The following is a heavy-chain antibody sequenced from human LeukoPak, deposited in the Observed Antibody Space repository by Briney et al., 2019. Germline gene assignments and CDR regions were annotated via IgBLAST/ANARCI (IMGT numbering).Heavy chain of an antibody. J-gene: IGHJ6*03. Sequence: ASVKVSCKASGYTFSDYYIHWVRQAPGQGLEGMGWINPNSGDTNYAQKSQGWVTMTRDTSITTAYLELSRQTSDDTAVYYCARVLHNRNWYGHYYSMDVWGKGTTVTVSS. CDR2: INPNSGDT. CDR1: GYTFSDYY. V-gene: IGHV1-2*04. CDR3: ARVLHNRNWYGHYYSMDV. D-gene: IGHD1-7*01.